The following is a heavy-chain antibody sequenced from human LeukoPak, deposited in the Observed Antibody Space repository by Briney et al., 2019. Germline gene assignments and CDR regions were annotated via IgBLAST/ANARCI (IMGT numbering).Heavy chain of an antibody. Sequence: QAGGPQRLACAVSEFSFSTFGLGWARQPPEEGMEWVSAIRRSDGSKHYADSVKGRFTISRDNSKNTMYLQMNGLRAEDTAVYYCARGLESKDTRPHYWGQGTLVSVST. V-gene: IGHV3-23*01. CDR1: EFSFSTFG. J-gene: IGHJ4*02. CDR3: ARGLESKDTRPHY. CDR2: IRRSDGSK. D-gene: IGHD1-1*01.